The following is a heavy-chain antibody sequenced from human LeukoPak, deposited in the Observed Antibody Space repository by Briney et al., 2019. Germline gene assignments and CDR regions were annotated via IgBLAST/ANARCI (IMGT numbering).Heavy chain of an antibody. CDR1: GFIFSDYY. V-gene: IGHV3-11*05. Sequence: GGSLRLSCAASGFIFSDYYMSWIRQAPGKGLEWISYITSSSSYTIYADSVKGRFTISRDNAKKSLYLQMNSLRAEDTAVYYCARDEWATSSCHYHGMDVWGQGTTVTVSS. J-gene: IGHJ6*02. CDR3: ARDEWATSSCHYHGMDV. D-gene: IGHD2-8*01. CDR2: ITSSSSYT.